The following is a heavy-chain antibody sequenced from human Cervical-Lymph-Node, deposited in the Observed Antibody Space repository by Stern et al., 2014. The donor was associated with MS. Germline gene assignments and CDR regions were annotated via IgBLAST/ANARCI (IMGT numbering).Heavy chain of an antibody. V-gene: IGHV1-69*01. CDR2: IIPSTETP. J-gene: IGHJ2*01. CDR3: ASGGRSSWYFDL. Sequence: VQLVQSGAEVKKPGSSVKVSCKASGGTFSTYAIGWVRQAPGQGLEWMGGIIPSTETPTYEQKFQGRLTITADESTTTAYIELSSLRSEDTAIYYCASGGRSSWYFDLWGRGTLVTVSS. D-gene: IGHD6-6*01. CDR1: GGTFSTYA.